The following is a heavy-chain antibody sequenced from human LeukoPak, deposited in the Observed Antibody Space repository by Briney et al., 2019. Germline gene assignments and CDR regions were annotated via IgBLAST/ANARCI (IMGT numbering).Heavy chain of an antibody. V-gene: IGHV1-18*01. CDR1: GYSFTNYG. Sequence: ASVKVSCQASGYSFTNYGVTWVRQAPGQALEWMGWISTYNGNTNSAQKFQGRITMTTDSSTSTTFMELRSLRSDDTAMYYCVRDLGSLSRTYFDYWGHGTLVTVSS. CDR3: VRDLGSLSRTYFDY. CDR2: ISTYNGNT. J-gene: IGHJ4*01. D-gene: IGHD1-1*01.